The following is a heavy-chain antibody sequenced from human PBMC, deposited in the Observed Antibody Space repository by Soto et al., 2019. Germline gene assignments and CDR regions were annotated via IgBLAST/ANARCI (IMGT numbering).Heavy chain of an antibody. V-gene: IGHV4-30-2*01. CDR2: IYHSGST. CDR1: GGSISSGGYS. D-gene: IGHD4-17*01. CDR3: ARDRHTTEGNWFDP. Sequence: SETLSLTCAVSGGSISSGGYSWSWIRQPPGKGLEWIGYIYHSGSTYYNPSLKSRVTISVDRSKNQFSLKLSSVTAADTAVYYCARDRHTTEGNWFDPWGQGTLVTVSS. J-gene: IGHJ5*02.